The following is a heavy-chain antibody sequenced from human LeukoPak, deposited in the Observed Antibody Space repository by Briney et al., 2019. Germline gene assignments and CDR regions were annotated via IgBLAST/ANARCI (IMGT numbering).Heavy chain of an antibody. J-gene: IGHJ4*02. CDR3: AKKGYYDGSGYYMYYFDH. D-gene: IGHD3-22*01. Sequence: PGGSLRLSCAASGFTFSSYWMSWVRQAPGKGLEWVASIKQDGSEKDYADSVKGRFTISRDNAKNSLYLQMNSLRAEDTAVYYCAKKGYYDGSGYYMYYFDHWGQGTLVTVSS. CDR1: GFTFSSYW. V-gene: IGHV3-7*03. CDR2: IKQDGSEK.